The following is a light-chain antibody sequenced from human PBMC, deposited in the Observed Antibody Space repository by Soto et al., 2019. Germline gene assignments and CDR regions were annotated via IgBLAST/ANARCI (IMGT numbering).Light chain of an antibody. CDR2: FNN. Sequence: QSVLTQPPSASGTPGQGVTIHCSGGVSDIGTNTVNWYQQLPGTAPKLLIYFNNERPSGVPDRFSGSKSGTSASLAISGLQSEDEAEYYCAAWDDRLSAYVFGTGTKVTVL. CDR1: VSDIGTNT. J-gene: IGLJ1*01. V-gene: IGLV1-44*01. CDR3: AAWDDRLSAYV.